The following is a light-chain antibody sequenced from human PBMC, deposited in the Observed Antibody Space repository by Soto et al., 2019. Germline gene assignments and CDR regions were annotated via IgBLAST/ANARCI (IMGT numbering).Light chain of an antibody. CDR2: EVS. J-gene: IGLJ2*01. CDR1: SSDVGGYNY. Sequence: QSVLTQPASVSGSPGQSITISCTGTSSDVGGYNYVSWYQQHPGKAPKLIIFEVSNRPSGVSNRFSGSKSGNTASLTISGLQAEDAADYSSSSYTSSSTLVVFGGGTKLTVL. V-gene: IGLV2-14*01. CDR3: SSYTSSSTLVV.